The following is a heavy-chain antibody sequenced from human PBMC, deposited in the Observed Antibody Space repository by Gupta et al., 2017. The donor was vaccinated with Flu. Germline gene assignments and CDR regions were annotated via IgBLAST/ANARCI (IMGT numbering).Heavy chain of an antibody. J-gene: IGHJ4*02. D-gene: IGHD3-3*01. V-gene: IGHV3-30*18. CDR3: AKDRRGYYDFWTGFFDF. Sequence: IHWVRQAPGKGLEWVAFISYDGSNKYFVGSVKGRFTMSRDNSKNTLYLQMDSLRPEDTAVYYCAKDRRGYYDFWTGFFDFWGPGTLVTVSS. CDR2: ISYDGSNK.